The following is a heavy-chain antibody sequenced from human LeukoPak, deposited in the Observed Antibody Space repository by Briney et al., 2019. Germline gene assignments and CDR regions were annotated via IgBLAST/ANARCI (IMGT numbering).Heavy chain of an antibody. V-gene: IGHV1-3*03. D-gene: IGHD3-22*01. J-gene: IGHJ4*02. Sequence: ASVKVSCKASGYTFTSSATHWVRQAPGQRVEWMGWINAGNGNTKYSQEFQGRVTITRDTSASTAYMEMSSLKSEDMAEYACARGRYYDSSALGYWGQGTLVTVSS. CDR2: INAGNGNT. CDR1: GYTFTSSA. CDR3: ARGRYYDSSALGY.